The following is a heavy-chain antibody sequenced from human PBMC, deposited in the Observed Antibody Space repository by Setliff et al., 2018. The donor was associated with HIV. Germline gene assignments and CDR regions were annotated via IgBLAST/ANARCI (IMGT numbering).Heavy chain of an antibody. J-gene: IGHJ4*02. V-gene: IGHV1-69*10. CDR1: GATFKTYA. CDR3: AKSSDWYRGSDY. D-gene: IGHD6-19*01. CDR2: IIPFHGTV. Sequence: SVKVSCKASGATFKTYAMSWVRQTPGQGLEWLGGIIPFHGTVNYAPKFRGRVSITTDKLLTIAYLDLNSLRAEDTALYYCAKSSDWYRGSDYWGQGTLVTVSS.